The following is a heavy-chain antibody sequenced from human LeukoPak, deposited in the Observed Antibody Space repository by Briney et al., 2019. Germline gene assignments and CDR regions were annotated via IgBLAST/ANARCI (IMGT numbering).Heavy chain of an antibody. CDR3: ARIPVIGAAGTNYFDY. CDR2: MNPNSGNT. V-gene: IGHV1-8*03. Sequence: ASVKVSCKASGYTFSSYDVNWVRQATGQGLEWMGWMNPNSGNTGYAQKFQGRVTISRNTSITTAYMELSGLTSEDTAVYYCARIPVIGAAGTNYFDYWGQGTLVTVSS. D-gene: IGHD6-13*01. CDR1: GYTFSSYD. J-gene: IGHJ4*02.